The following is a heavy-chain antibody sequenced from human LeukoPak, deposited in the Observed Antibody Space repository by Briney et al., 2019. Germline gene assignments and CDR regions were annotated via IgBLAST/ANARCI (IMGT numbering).Heavy chain of an antibody. CDR1: GYTFTSYA. J-gene: IGHJ5*02. Sequence: ASVKVSCKASGYTFTSYAMHWVRQAPGQRLEWMGWINAGNGNTKYSQKFQGRATMTEDTSTDTAYMELSSLRSEDTAVYYCADYGDYGSWGQGTLVTVSS. CDR3: ADYGDYGS. D-gene: IGHD4-17*01. V-gene: IGHV1-3*01. CDR2: INAGNGNT.